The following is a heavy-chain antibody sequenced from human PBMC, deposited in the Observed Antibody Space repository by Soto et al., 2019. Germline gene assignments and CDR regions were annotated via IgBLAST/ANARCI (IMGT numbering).Heavy chain of an antibody. CDR2: IYYSGST. J-gene: IGHJ4*02. CDR3: ARSAAGTPFDY. Sequence: SETLSLTCTVSGGSISSSSYYWGWIRQPPGKGLEWIGSIYYSGSTYYNPSLKSRVTISVDTSKNQFSLKLSSVTAADTAVYYCARSAAGTPFDYWGQGTLVTVSS. CDR1: GGSISSSSYY. V-gene: IGHV4-39*01. D-gene: IGHD6-13*01.